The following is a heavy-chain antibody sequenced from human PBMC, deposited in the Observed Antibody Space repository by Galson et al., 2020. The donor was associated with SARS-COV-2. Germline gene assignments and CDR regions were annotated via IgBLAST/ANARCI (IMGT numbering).Heavy chain of an antibody. Sequence: ASVKVSCKASGYTFTGNYIHWVRQAPGQGPEYMGWIDPKSGGTKYAQNFQGWVTMTRDTSISTVYMELTRLISDDTAIYYCARERGGSGTHCVDYWGQGTLVTGSS. D-gene: IGHD3-10*01. CDR2: IDPKSGGT. CDR3: ARERGGSGTHCVDY. V-gene: IGHV1-2*04. CDR1: GYTFTGNY. J-gene: IGHJ4*02.